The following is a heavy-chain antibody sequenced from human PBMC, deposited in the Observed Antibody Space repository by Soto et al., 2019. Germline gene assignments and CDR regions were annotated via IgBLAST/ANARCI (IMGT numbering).Heavy chain of an antibody. J-gene: IGHJ4*02. CDR3: ERQPYNSGSYYFDY. D-gene: IGHD3-10*01. CDR1: AGSISSYY. Sequence: SDTLSLTCTVPAGSISSYYWSWIRQPPGKGLEWIGYVFHTGSTNYNPSLKSRVTISVDTSKNQFSLKLNSVTAADTAVYFCERQPYNSGSYYFDYWGQGTLVTVSS. CDR2: VFHTGST. V-gene: IGHV4-59*08.